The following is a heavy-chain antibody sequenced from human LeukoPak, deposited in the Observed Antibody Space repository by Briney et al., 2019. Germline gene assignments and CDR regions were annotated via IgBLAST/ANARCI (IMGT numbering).Heavy chain of an antibody. J-gene: IGHJ5*02. V-gene: IGHV3-48*03. D-gene: IGHD1-1*01. CDR1: GFTFSSYA. Sequence: GGSLRLSCAASGFTFSSYAMHWVRQAPGKGLEWVSYISSSGRTMYYADSVRGRFTISRDNAKNSLYLQMNSLRAEDTAVYYCARESGTTLYRGAFDPWGQGTLVTVSS. CDR3: ARESGTTLYRGAFDP. CDR2: ISSSGRTM.